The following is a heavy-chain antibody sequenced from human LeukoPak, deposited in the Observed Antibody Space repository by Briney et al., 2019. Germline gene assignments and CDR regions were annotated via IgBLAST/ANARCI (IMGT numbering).Heavy chain of an antibody. Sequence: GGSLRLSCAASGFTLSSYAMSWVRQGPGKGLEWVSAISVSGNTYHADSVKGRFTISRDSSKNTLYLQMNSLRAEDTAVYYCARDWHDSSGYATFDYWGQGTLVTVSS. J-gene: IGHJ4*02. CDR1: GFTLSSYA. CDR3: ARDWHDSSGYATFDY. CDR2: ISVSGNT. D-gene: IGHD3-22*01. V-gene: IGHV3-23*01.